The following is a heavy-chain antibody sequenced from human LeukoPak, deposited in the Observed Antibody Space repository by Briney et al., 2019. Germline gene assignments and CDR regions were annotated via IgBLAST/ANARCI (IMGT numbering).Heavy chain of an antibody. D-gene: IGHD1-26*01. Sequence: PSETLSLTCIVSGGSISNYYCNWIRQSAGKGLEWIGRIYSSGNTNYNPSLKSRVTISVDTPRKQFSLKLSSVTAADTAVYYCATTESYYRDSLLEYWGQGTLVTVSS. J-gene: IGHJ4*02. V-gene: IGHV4-4*07. CDR2: IYSSGNT. CDR3: ATTESYYRDSLLEY. CDR1: GGSISNYY.